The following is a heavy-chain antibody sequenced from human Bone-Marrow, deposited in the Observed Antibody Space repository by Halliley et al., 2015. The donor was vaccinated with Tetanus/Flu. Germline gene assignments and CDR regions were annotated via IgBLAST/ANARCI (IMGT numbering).Heavy chain of an antibody. CDR2: IYYNGST. CDR1: GGSVSSSTYY. D-gene: IGHD1-7*01. Sequence: TLSLTCTVSGGSVSSSTYYWSWIRQPPGKGLECIGHIYYNGSTNYNPSLKSRLTISVDTSKNQFSLKLRSVTAADPAVYYCARIGGTSKGELYSYGTGVWGQGSAVPVS. V-gene: IGHV4-61*01. J-gene: IGHJ6*02. CDR3: ARIGGTSKGELYSYGTGV.